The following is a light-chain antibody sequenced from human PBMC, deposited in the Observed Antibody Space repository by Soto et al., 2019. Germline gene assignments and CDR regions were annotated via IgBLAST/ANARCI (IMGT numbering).Light chain of an antibody. J-gene: IGKJ1*01. CDR3: HQHRHWPPWT. CDR1: ENVRTF. Sequence: EVVLTQSPATLSLSPGERATLSCRASENVRTFVDWYQQKPGQAPRLLIYGASNRATGISARFSGSGSGTDFTLTISDVESEAFAVYYCHQHRHWPPWTVCQGTRVEIQ. V-gene: IGKV3-11*01. CDR2: GAS.